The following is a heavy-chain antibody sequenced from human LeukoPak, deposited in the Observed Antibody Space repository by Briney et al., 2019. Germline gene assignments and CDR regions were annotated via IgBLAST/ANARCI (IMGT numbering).Heavy chain of an antibody. V-gene: IGHV1-2*02. CDR3: ARGGSTDSIHSCGGNCYFLDY. CDR2: INPNSGGT. CDR1: GYTFTDSY. D-gene: IGHD2-21*02. Sequence: ASVKVSCKASGYTFTDSYIHWVRQAPGQGLEWMGWINPNSGGTNYAQKFQGRVIMTRDTSISTAYMELSRLGSDDTAVYYCARGGSTDSIHSCGGNCYFLDYWGQGTLVTVSS. J-gene: IGHJ4*02.